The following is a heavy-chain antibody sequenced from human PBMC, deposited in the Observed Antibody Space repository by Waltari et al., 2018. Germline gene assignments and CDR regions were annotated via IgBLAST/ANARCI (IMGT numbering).Heavy chain of an antibody. CDR1: GGTFNDHY. D-gene: IGHD3-22*01. CDR2: INDSGST. J-gene: IGHJ4*02. Sequence: QVQLQQWGAGLLKPSETLSLTCAVYGGTFNDHYWNWIRQPPGKGLEWIGQINDSGSTNYTPSRRSRVTISVDTSKNQFSLNLSSVTAADTAVYYCASSYYDTSGYSPFDYWGQGTLVTVSS. CDR3: ASSYYDTSGYSPFDY. V-gene: IGHV4-34*01.